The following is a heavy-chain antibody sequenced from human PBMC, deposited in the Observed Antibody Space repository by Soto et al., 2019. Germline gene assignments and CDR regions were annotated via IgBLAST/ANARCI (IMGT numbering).Heavy chain of an antibody. J-gene: IGHJ4*02. CDR2: INGGNGNT. CDR3: ARELQGLYYFDY. V-gene: IGHV1-3*01. Sequence: ASVKVSCKASEYTFTSYTMHWVRQAPGQRLEWMGWINGGNGNTKYSQKFQGRVTITRDTSASTAYMELSSLRSDDTAVYYCARELQGLYYFDYWGQGSLVTVSS. D-gene: IGHD4-4*01. CDR1: EYTFTSYT.